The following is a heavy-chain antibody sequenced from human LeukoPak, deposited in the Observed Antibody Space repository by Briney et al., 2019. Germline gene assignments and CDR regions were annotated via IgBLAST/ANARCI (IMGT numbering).Heavy chain of an antibody. CDR1: GHTLTELS. CDR3: ATVGLWFGDSHGYYFDY. CDR2: FDLEEGET. D-gene: IGHD3-10*01. V-gene: IGHV1-24*01. J-gene: IGHJ4*02. Sequence: VASVKVSCKVSGHTLTELSMHWVRQAPGTGLEWMGGFDLEEGETIYAQKFQGRVTMSEDTSTHTAYMELSSLRSDDTAVYYCATVGLWFGDSHGYYFDYWGQGTLVTVSS.